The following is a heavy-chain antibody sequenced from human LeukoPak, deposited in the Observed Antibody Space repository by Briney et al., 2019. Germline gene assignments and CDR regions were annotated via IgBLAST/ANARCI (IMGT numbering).Heavy chain of an antibody. V-gene: IGHV3-30*18. J-gene: IGHJ4*02. Sequence: GGSLRLSCAASGFTFSSYGMHWVRQAPGKGLEWVAAISYDGSNKYYADSVKGRFTISRDNSKNTLYLQMNSLRAEDTAVYYCAKDRDSGDYVPNFDYWGQGTLVTVSS. CDR1: GFTFSSYG. CDR3: AKDRDSGDYVPNFDY. CDR2: ISYDGSNK. D-gene: IGHD4-17*01.